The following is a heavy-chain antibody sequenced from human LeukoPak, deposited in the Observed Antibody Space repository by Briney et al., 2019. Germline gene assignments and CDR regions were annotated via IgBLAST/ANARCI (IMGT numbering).Heavy chain of an antibody. J-gene: IGHJ5*02. V-gene: IGHV3-15*01. CDR1: GFTFSNAW. CDR3: IPPSPRYCSSTSCYRWFDP. D-gene: IGHD2-2*01. CDR2: IRSKTDGGTT. Sequence: GGSLRLSCAASGFTFSNAWMSWVRQAPGKGLEWVGRIRSKTDGGTTDYAAPVKGRFTISRDDSKNPLYLQMNSLKTEDTAVYYCIPPSPRYCSSTSCYRWFDPWGQGTLATVSS.